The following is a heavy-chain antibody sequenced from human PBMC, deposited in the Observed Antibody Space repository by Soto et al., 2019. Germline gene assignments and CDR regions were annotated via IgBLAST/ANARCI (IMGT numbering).Heavy chain of an antibody. Sequence: SDTLSLTCTVSGVSIRSSSCYWGWIRHPPGKGLEWIGSIYYSGSTYYNPSLKSRVTISVDTSKNQFSLKLSSVTAADTAVYYCARLHSSSWYPPPERNWFDPWGQG. J-gene: IGHJ5*02. CDR1: GVSIRSSSCY. D-gene: IGHD6-13*01. CDR2: IYYSGST. V-gene: IGHV4-39*01. CDR3: ARLHSSSWYPPPERNWFDP.